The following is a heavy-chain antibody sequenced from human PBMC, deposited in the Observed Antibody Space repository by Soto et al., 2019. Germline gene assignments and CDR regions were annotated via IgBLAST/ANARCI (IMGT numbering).Heavy chain of an antibody. CDR3: TKARLWGGDGYNSYYYNAMDV. D-gene: IGHD3-16*01. CDR1: GFPFDDYS. J-gene: IGHJ6*02. CDR2: ISWDGADT. V-gene: IGHV3-43*01. Sequence: GSLRLSCAASGFPFDDYSMNWVRLVPGKGLEWVSLISWDGADTYYADSVKGRFTISRDNAKNSLYLQMNSLRPEDTALYYCTKARLWGGDGYNSYYYNAMDVWGQGTTVTAP.